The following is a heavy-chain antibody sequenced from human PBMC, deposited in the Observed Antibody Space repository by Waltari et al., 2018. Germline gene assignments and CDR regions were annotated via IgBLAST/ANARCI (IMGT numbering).Heavy chain of an antibody. V-gene: IGHV1-18*04. CDR3: ARCLGDLLSGYDIFQI. J-gene: IGHJ3*02. CDR2: ISGYNGNS. D-gene: IGHD2-8*02. Sequence: QLQLVQSGAEVKKPGASVKVSCKASGYTFTNFGISWVRQATGQGLKWLGWISGYNGNSKYEQEFQGRVTMTTDTSTSTAYMELTSLRSDDTAVYYCARCLGDLLSGYDIFQIWGQGTMVTVSS. CDR1: GYTFTNFG.